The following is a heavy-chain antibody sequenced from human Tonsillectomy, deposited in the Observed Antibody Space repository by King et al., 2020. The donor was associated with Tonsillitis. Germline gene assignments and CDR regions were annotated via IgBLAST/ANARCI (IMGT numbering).Heavy chain of an antibody. D-gene: IGHD3-3*01. Sequence: VQLQQWGAGLLKPSETLSLTCAVSGGSFRNYYWSWIRQPPGKGLEWIGEISHSGSANYNPSLESRVPITVDMSKNQFSLRLTSLTAADTAVYYFAASLYNDCWNGYNWFDPWGQGTLVTVSS. CDR1: GGSFRNYY. J-gene: IGHJ5*02. CDR2: ISHSGSA. CDR3: AASLYNDCWNGYNWFDP. V-gene: IGHV4-34*01.